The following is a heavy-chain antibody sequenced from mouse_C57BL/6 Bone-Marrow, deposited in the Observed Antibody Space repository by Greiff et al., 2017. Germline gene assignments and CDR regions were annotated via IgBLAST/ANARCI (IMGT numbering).Heavy chain of an antibody. CDR1: GFTFSSYG. V-gene: IGHV5-6*01. CDR2: ISSGGSYT. Sequence: EVQLVESGGDLVKPGGSLKLSCAASGFTFSSYGMSWVRQTPDKRLEWVATISSGGSYTYYPDSVKGRFTISRDNAKNTLYLRMSSLKSVETARYYCARGGRGGYFDVWGTGTTVTVSS. J-gene: IGHJ1*03. D-gene: IGHD1-1*01. CDR3: ARGGRGGYFDV.